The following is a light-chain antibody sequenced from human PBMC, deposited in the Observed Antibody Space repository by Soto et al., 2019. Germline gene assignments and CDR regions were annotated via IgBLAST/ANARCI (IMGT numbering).Light chain of an antibody. Sequence: IQLTQSPSSLSASVGYIFTITCRASQGISNFLDWYQKKPGKAPKLLIYAASTLQSGVPSRFRGSGYGTDLTITISSMKTEDFETYYCQQVESYTSTFGGGTKVDI. CDR1: QGISNF. CDR2: AAS. CDR3: QQVESYTST. J-gene: IGKJ4*01. V-gene: IGKV1-9*01.